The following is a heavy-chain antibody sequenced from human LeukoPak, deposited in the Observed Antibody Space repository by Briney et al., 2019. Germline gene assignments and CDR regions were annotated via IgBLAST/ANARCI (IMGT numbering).Heavy chain of an antibody. D-gene: IGHD1-26*01. CDR2: ISSSGSTI. CDR1: GFTFSDYY. V-gene: IGHV3-11*01. J-gene: IGHJ4*02. CDR3: ARTRRGSYALY. Sequence: GGSLRLSCAASGFTFSDYYMSWVRQAPGKGLEWVSYISSSGSTIYYADSVKGRFTISRDNAKNSLYLQMNSLRAEDAAVYYSARTRRGSYALYWGQGTVVTVSS.